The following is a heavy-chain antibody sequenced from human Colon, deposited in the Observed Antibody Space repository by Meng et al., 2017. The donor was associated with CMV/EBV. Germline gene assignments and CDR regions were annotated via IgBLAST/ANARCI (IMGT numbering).Heavy chain of an antibody. D-gene: IGHD3-16*02. CDR2: ISTQSLTT. V-gene: IGHV3-48*04. Sequence: GEFLKISCAASGFTFSSYAMHWVRQAPGKGLEWISHISTQSLTTVYADSVKGRFNISRDNAKNSVYLQMNSLRAEDTAVYYCARKGWNYREAFDMWGQGTRVTVSS. J-gene: IGHJ3*02. CDR3: ARKGWNYREAFDM. CDR1: GFTFSSYA.